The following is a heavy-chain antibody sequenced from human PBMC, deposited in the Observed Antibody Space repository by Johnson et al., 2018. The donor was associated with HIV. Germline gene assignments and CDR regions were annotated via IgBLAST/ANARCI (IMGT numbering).Heavy chain of an antibody. Sequence: VQLVESGGGLVQPGGSLRLSCAASGFTVSSNYMSWVRQAPGKGLEWVSVIYSGGSTYYADSVKGRFTISRDNSKNTLYLQMNSLGAEDTAVYYCAKAGAVAGPGIDAFDIWGQGTMVTVSS. CDR1: GFTVSSNY. CDR3: AKAGAVAGPGIDAFDI. J-gene: IGHJ3*02. D-gene: IGHD6-19*01. CDR2: IYSGGST. V-gene: IGHV3-66*01.